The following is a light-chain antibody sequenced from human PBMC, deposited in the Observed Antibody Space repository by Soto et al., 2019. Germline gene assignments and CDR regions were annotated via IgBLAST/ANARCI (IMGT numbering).Light chain of an antibody. CDR1: QGIYNF. J-gene: IGKJ4*01. CDR2: AAS. CDR3: QLLNSYPLT. V-gene: IGKV1-9*01. Sequence: DIPLTQSPSFLSASVGDRVTVTCRASQGIYNFLAWYQQKPGKAPKLLIYAASTLQSGVPSRISGSGSGTEFTLTISSLQPEDFATYYCQLLNSYPLTFGGGTKVEIK.